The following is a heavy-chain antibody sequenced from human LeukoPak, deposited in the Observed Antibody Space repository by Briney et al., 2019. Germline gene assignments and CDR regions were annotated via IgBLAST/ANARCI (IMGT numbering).Heavy chain of an antibody. Sequence: ASVKVSCTASGYTFTIYGISWVRHAPGQGLGWMGWISAYNGNTNYAQKLQGRVTMTTYTSTTTAYMELRSLRSDDTAVYYCARDLRERRSSWLKFDYWGQGTLVTVSS. J-gene: IGHJ4*02. D-gene: IGHD6-13*01. V-gene: IGHV1-18*01. CDR3: ARDLRERRSSWLKFDY. CDR2: ISAYNGNT. CDR1: GYTFTIYG.